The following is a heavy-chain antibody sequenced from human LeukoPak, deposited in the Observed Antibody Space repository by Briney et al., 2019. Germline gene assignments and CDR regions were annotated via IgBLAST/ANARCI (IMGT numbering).Heavy chain of an antibody. V-gene: IGHV1-8*03. D-gene: IGHD2-2*01. CDR3: ARGGLGYCSSTSCCIIDY. J-gene: IGHJ4*02. Sequence: ASVKVSCKASGYTFTSYDINWVRQATGQGLEWMGWMNPNSGNTGYAQKFQGRVTITRNTSISTAYMELSSLRSEDTAVYYCARGGLGYCSSTSCCIIDYWGQGTLVTVPS. CDR1: GYTFTSYD. CDR2: MNPNSGNT.